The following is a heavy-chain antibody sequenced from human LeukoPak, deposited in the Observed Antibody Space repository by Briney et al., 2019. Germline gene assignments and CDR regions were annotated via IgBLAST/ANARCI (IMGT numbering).Heavy chain of an antibody. J-gene: IGHJ4*02. Sequence: GESLKISCKGSGYSFTSYWIGWVRQMPGKGLEWMGIIYPGDSDTRYSPSFQGQATISADKSISTAYLQWSSLKASDTAMYYCARRGRWLQFSRWAPLFDYWGQGALVTVSS. D-gene: IGHD5-24*01. CDR2: IYPGDSDT. CDR3: ARRGRWLQFSRWAPLFDY. CDR1: GYSFTSYW. V-gene: IGHV5-51*01.